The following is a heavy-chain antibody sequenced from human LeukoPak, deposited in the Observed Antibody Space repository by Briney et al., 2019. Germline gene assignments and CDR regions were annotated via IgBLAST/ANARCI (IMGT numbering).Heavy chain of an antibody. V-gene: IGHV3-9*03. CDR1: GFTFDDYA. CDR3: AKDQAVAGTSSAFDI. J-gene: IGHJ3*02. CDR2: ISWNSGSI. Sequence: PGGSLRLSCAASGFTFDDYAMHWVRQAPGKGLEWVSGISWNSGSIGYADSVKGRFTISRDNAKNSLYLQMNSLRAEDMALYYCAKDQAVAGTSSAFDIWGQGTTVTVSS. D-gene: IGHD6-19*01.